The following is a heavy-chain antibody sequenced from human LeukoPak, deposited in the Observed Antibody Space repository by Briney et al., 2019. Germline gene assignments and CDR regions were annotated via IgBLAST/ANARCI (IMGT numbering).Heavy chain of an antibody. CDR2: INHSGGT. CDR1: GGSFSGYY. V-gene: IGHV4-34*01. J-gene: IGHJ6*02. Sequence: SETLSLTCAVYGGSFSGYYWSWIRQPPGKGLEWIGEINHSGGTNYNPSLKSRVTISVDTSKNQFSLKLSSVTAADTAVYYCARAARVCSGGSCYLGYYYGMDVWAKGPRSPSP. D-gene: IGHD2-15*01. CDR3: ARAARVCSGGSCYLGYYYGMDV.